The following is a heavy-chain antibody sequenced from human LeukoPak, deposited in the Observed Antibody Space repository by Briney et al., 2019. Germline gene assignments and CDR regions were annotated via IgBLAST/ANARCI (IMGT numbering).Heavy chain of an antibody. CDR2: IHNSGRT. J-gene: IGHJ4*02. CDR3: ARHGTISSESYFDY. V-gene: IGHV4-59*08. CDR1: GGSASSYY. D-gene: IGHD1-14*01. Sequence: SETLSFTCSVSGGSASSYYWSWIRQSPGKGLEWIGYIHNSGRTNYNPSLKSRVTGFVDTSKNQVSLRLSSVTAADTAVYYCARHGTISSESYFDYWGQGALVTVSS.